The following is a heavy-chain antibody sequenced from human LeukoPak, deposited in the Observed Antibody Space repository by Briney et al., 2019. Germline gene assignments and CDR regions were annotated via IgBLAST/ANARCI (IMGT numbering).Heavy chain of an antibody. CDR2: ISASTGII. V-gene: IGHV3-48*01. J-gene: IGHJ3*02. Sequence: GGSLRLSCAASGFTFSSNYMSWVRQAPGKGLEWVSYISASTGIIYYADSVKGRFTISRDDAKNSLYLQMNSLRAEDTAVYYCARRQGRRGIVGPTILKGAFDIWGQGTMVTVSS. CDR1: GFTFSSNY. D-gene: IGHD1-26*01. CDR3: ARRQGRRGIVGPTILKGAFDI.